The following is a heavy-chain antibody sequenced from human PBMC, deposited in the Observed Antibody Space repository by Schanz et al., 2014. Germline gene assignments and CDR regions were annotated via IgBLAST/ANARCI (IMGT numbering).Heavy chain of an antibody. V-gene: IGHV3-48*01. D-gene: IGHD2-21*02. CDR3: AKDLGVDCGDGCFNWYFDL. J-gene: IGHJ2*01. Sequence: EVQLVESGGGLVQPGGSLRLSCAASGFTFSGYSMNWVRQAPGKGLEWVSYISTTGSTIYYADSVRGRFTISRDNSRSTMYLQMNSLRAEDTAVYFCAKDLGVDCGDGCFNWYFDLWGRGTLVTVSS. CDR2: ISTTGSTI. CDR1: GFTFSGYS.